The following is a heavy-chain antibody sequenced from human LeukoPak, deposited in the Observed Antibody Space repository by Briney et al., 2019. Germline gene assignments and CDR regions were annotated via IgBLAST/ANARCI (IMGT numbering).Heavy chain of an antibody. CDR2: ISGSSSYT. J-gene: IGHJ4*02. D-gene: IGHD3-22*01. V-gene: IGHV3-11*05. CDR1: GFSFSDSY. Sequence: GGSLRLSCAASGFSFSDSYMTWIRQAPGKGLEWVSWISGSSSYTNYADSVKGRFTISRDNAKNSLYLQMNSLRAEDTAVYYCARGGYYYDGGYWGQGTLVTVSS. CDR3: ARGGYYYDGGY.